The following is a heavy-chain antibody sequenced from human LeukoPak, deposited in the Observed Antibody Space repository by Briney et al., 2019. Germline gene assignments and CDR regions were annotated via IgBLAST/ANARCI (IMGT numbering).Heavy chain of an antibody. CDR2: IIPVLRTA. CDR3: ARGGTNDFWKDS. V-gene: IGHV1-69*01. CDR1: GGTFSSYA. D-gene: IGHD3/OR15-3a*01. J-gene: IGHJ4*02. Sequence: GASVKVSCKASGGTFSSYAISWVRQAPGQGLEWMGGIIPVLRTANHAQKFLGRLTITADESTSTAYMELSSLRSEDTAMYYCARGGTNDFWKDSWGQGTLVTVSS.